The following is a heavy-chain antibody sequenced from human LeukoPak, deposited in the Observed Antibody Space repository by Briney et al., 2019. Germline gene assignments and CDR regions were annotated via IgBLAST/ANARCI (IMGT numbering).Heavy chain of an antibody. Sequence: SETLSLTCTVSGGSISSSSFYWGWIRQPPGKGLEWIGEIYHSGSTNYNPSLKSRVTISVDTSKNQFSLKLSSVTAADTAVYYCARGDYGSGSPFFSPGLWFDPWGQGTLVTVSS. CDR3: ARGDYGSGSPFFSPGLWFDP. J-gene: IGHJ5*02. CDR2: IYHSGST. V-gene: IGHV4-39*07. D-gene: IGHD3-10*01. CDR1: GGSISSSSFY.